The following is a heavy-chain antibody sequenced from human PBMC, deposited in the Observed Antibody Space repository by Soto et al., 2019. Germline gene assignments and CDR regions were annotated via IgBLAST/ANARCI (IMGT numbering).Heavy chain of an antibody. CDR2: IDPSDSYT. CDR1: GYSFTSYW. V-gene: IGHV5-10-1*01. J-gene: IGHJ6*02. Sequence: GESLKISCKGSGYSFTSYWISWVRQMPGKGLEWMGRIDPSDSYTNYSPSFQGHVTISADKSISTANLQRSSLKASDTAMYYCASLVLEYDILTGPPSYYYGMDVWGQGTTVTVSS. CDR3: ASLVLEYDILTGPPSYYYGMDV. D-gene: IGHD3-9*01.